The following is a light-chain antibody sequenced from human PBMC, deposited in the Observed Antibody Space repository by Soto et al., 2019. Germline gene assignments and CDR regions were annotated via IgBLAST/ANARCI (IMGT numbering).Light chain of an antibody. Sequence: DIQMTQSPSTLSASVGDRVTITCRASQSISSWLAWYQQKPGKAPKLLIYDASSLESGVPSRFSGSGSGTEFTLTIRSLQPDDFATYYCQQYNSYVYPFGQGTKLEIK. V-gene: IGKV1-5*01. CDR3: QQYNSYVYP. CDR2: DAS. J-gene: IGKJ2*01. CDR1: QSISSW.